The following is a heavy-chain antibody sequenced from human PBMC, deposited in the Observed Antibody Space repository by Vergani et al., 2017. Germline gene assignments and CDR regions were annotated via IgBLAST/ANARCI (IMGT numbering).Heavy chain of an antibody. Sequence: QVQLVQSGAEVKKPGASVKVSCKASGYTFTSYGISWVRQAPGEGLEWMGWSSAYNGNTNYAQKLHGRVTMTTDTSTSTAYMELRSLRSDDTAVYYCARAPPYESSGYYTFDYWGQGTLVTVSS. CDR3: ARAPPYESSGYYTFDY. J-gene: IGHJ4*02. V-gene: IGHV1-18*01. D-gene: IGHD3-22*01. CDR1: GYTFTSYG. CDR2: SSAYNGNT.